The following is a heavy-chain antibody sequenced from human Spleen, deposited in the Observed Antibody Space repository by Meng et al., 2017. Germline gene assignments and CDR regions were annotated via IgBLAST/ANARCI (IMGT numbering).Heavy chain of an antibody. CDR3: ARLMSGYDVFDY. J-gene: IGHJ4*02. Sequence: VHLQESGPGLVRPSETLSLTCTVSGGSVSSGDFYWSWIRQPPGKGLEWIGHIYYSGSTNYNPSLKSRVTISIDTSKNQFSLKLSSVTAADTAVYYCARLMSGYDVFDYWGQGTLVTVSS. D-gene: IGHD5-12*01. CDR1: GGSVSSGDFY. V-gene: IGHV4-61*08. CDR2: IYYSGST.